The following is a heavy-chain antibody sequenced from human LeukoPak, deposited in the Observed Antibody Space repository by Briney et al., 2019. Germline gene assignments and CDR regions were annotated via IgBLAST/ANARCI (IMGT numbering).Heavy chain of an antibody. CDR3: ARRRYTSGWASFDY. CDR1: GYDFYNYW. CDR2: IYPGDSDT. Sequence: GESLKISCKGSGYDFYNYWIGWVRQMPGKGLEWMGIIYPGDSDTRYCPSFQGQVTVSADKSNTTAYLQWSSLEASDTAMYYCARRRYTSGWASFDYWGQGTLVTVSS. J-gene: IGHJ4*02. D-gene: IGHD6-19*01. V-gene: IGHV5-51*01.